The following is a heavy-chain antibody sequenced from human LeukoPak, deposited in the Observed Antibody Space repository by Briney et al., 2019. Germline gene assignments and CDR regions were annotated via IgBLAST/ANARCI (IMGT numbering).Heavy chain of an antibody. Sequence: ASVKVSCKASGYTFTGYYMRWVRQAPGQGLEWMGWINPNSGGTNYAQKFQGRVTMTRDTSISTAYMELSRLRSDDTAVYYCARPPGSYDPFDYWGQGTLVTVSS. CDR3: ARPPGSYDPFDY. J-gene: IGHJ4*02. CDR1: GYTFTGYY. V-gene: IGHV1-2*02. D-gene: IGHD1-26*01. CDR2: INPNSGGT.